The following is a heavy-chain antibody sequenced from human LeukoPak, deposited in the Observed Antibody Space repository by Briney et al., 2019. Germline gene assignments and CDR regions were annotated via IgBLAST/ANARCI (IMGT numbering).Heavy chain of an antibody. CDR3: ATQRGKTYATFDF. Sequence: SQTLSLTCAVSGGSISSGGYSWSWIRQPPGKGLEWIGNIFYNGNTNYKSSLKSRVTISVDTSKNQFSLRLSSVTAADTAVYYCATQRGKTYATFDFWGQGSLVTVSS. J-gene: IGHJ4*02. V-gene: IGHV4-30-4*07. CDR1: GGSISSGGYS. D-gene: IGHD4-17*01. CDR2: IFYNGNT.